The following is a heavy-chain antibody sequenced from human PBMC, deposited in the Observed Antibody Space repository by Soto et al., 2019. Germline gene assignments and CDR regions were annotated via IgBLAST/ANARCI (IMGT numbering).Heavy chain of an antibody. CDR2: IFYSGST. V-gene: IGHV4-59*01. CDR1: GGSTRSCE. D-gene: IGHD3-3*01. Sequence: SETCSDPTSVSGGSTRSCERSGFRQPPGKGRRGIGYIFYSGSTNYHPSLKSRVTISVDTSKNQFSLKLSSVTAADTAVYYCAREVSYYDFWSGYYTGGYYYYYYMDVWGKGTTVTVSS. CDR3: AREVSYYDFWSGYYTGGYYYYYYMDV. J-gene: IGHJ6*03.